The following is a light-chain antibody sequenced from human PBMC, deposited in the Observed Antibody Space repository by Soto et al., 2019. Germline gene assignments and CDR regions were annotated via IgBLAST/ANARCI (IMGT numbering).Light chain of an antibody. CDR3: QSYDSSLSGSV. V-gene: IGLV1-40*01. Sequence: QLVLTQPPSVSGAPGQRVTFSCTGSSSNIGAGHDVHWYQQTPGTAPKLLIYGDTTRPSGVPDRFSGSKSGTSASLAITGLQAEDEADYYCQSYDSSLSGSVFGGGTKVTVL. CDR2: GDT. J-gene: IGLJ3*02. CDR1: SSNIGAGHD.